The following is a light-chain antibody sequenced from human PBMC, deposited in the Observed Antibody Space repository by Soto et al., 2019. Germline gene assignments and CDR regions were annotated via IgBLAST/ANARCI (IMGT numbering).Light chain of an antibody. CDR2: AAS. Sequence: DIQMTQSPSSLSASVVDRVTITCRASESIARHLNWYQQKPGKAPKLLIYAASSLQNGVPSRFRGGGSGTDFNLTISNLQPEDFATYYCQQAYTALSITFGQGTRLEIK. J-gene: IGKJ5*01. CDR3: QQAYTALSIT. V-gene: IGKV1-39*01. CDR1: ESIARH.